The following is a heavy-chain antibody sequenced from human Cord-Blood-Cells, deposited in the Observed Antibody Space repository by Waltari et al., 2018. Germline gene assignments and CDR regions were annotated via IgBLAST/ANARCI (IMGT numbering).Heavy chain of an antibody. Sequence: QVQLVQSGAEVKKPGASVKVSCKASGYTFTGYYMHWVRQAPGQGLEWMGWINPNSGGTNYAQKFQGRVTMTRDTSISTAYMELSRLRSDDTAVYYGARGGVPRLGINGLGQDYWGQGTLVTISS. CDR1: GYTFTGYY. CDR2: INPNSGGT. V-gene: IGHV1-2*02. J-gene: IGHJ4*02. D-gene: IGHD7-27*01. CDR3: ARGGVPRLGINGLGQDY.